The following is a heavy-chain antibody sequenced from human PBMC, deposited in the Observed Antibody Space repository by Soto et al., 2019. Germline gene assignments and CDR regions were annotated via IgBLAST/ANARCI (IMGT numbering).Heavy chain of an antibody. D-gene: IGHD2-21*02. CDR1: GGSIGSTSYS. Sequence: LQASGSLLVKPSQTLSLTCAVSGGSIGSTSYSWSWVRQPSGKGLQWIGYVDHSGTTYYSPSLKSRVTISVARSKNQLSLRLTSVTAADTAVYYCVRVVVGSSRVRGTTNLVTANRDYYGLDVWGQGTTVTVSS. J-gene: IGHJ6*02. CDR2: VDHSGTT. CDR3: VRVVVGSSRVRGTTNLVTANRDYYGLDV. V-gene: IGHV4-30-2*01.